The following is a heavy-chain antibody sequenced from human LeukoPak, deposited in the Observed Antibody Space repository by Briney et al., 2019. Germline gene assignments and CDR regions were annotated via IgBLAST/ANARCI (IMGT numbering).Heavy chain of an antibody. CDR1: GYSFTSHW. J-gene: IGHJ3*02. Sequence: GEALKISCKGSGYSFTSHWIGRGRQMPGEGLEWMVIICPCDADTRYSPSFQGQVTISTDKSISTAYLQWSSLKASDTAMYYCARHYGRALSDAFDIWGHGTMVTVSS. D-gene: IGHD2/OR15-2a*01. V-gene: IGHV5-51*01. CDR3: ARHYGRALSDAFDI. CDR2: ICPCDADT.